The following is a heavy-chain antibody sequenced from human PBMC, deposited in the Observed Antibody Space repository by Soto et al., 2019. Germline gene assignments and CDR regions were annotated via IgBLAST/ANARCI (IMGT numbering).Heavy chain of an antibody. CDR1: GFTFSSYV. V-gene: IGHV3-23*01. Sequence: EVQLLDSGGGSVQPGGSLRLSCAASGFTFSSYVVRWVRQAPGKGLEWVSSISGSGGSTYYTDSVKGRFTISRDNSKNTLYLQMNSLRAEDTAVYFCARGYCSGDTCYHIDYWGQGTLVTVSS. CDR3: ARGYCSGDTCYHIDY. D-gene: IGHD2-15*01. CDR2: ISGSGGST. J-gene: IGHJ4*02.